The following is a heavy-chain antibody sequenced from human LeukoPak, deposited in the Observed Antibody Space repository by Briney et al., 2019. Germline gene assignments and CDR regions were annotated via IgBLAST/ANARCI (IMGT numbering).Heavy chain of an antibody. J-gene: IGHJ4*02. CDR2: INNDGTAT. V-gene: IGHV3-74*01. CDR1: GFTFNYFR. Sequence: PGGSLRLSCAASGFTFNYFRMHWVRQVPGKGLVWVSGINNDGTATYYADSVKGRFTISRDNAKNTVYLQMNGLRAEDTTVYYCATVSEYWGQGTLVTVSP. CDR3: ATVSEY.